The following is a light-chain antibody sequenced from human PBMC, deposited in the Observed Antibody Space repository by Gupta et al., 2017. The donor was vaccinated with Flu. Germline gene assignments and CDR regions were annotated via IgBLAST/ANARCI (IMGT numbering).Light chain of an antibody. V-gene: IGKV1-5*03. CDR3: QQYDSYSWT. CDR1: HTISSW. CDR2: NAS. J-gene: IGKJ1*01. Sequence: PSPPSASVGDRVTIASRSSHTISSWLAWSQQKPGKAPKLPLYNASRLESGIPSRFSGSGSGTYFTLTISSLQPDDFATSYCQQYDSYSWTLGQGTKVEIK.